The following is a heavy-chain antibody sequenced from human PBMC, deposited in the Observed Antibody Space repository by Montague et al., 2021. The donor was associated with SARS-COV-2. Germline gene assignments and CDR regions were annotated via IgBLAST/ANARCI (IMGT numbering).Heavy chain of an antibody. Sequence: SETLSLTCTVAGRSISSDYYWAWIRQPPGKGLEWIGSKSYSGTTXHSPSLKSRAAISVSTSQNEFSLELSSVTAADTAVYYCARGEYYSGWYGLKYYFDYWGQGTLVIVSS. D-gene: IGHD6-19*01. CDR2: KSYSGTT. J-gene: IGHJ4*02. V-gene: IGHV4-38-2*02. CDR1: GRSISSDYY. CDR3: ARGEYYSGWYGLKYYFDY.